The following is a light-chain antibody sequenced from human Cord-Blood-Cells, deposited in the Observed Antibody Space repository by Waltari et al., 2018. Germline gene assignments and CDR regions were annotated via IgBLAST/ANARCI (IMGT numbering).Light chain of an antibody. Sequence: QSALTQPRSVSGSPGQSVTISCTGTSSDVGGYNYVSWYQTHPVQAPKLMIYDVSKRPSGVPDRFSGSKSGNTASLTISGLQAEDEADYYCCSYAGSYTFYVFGTGTKVTVL. CDR3: CSYAGSYTFYV. CDR1: SSDVGGYNY. V-gene: IGLV2-11*01. CDR2: DVS. J-gene: IGLJ1*01.